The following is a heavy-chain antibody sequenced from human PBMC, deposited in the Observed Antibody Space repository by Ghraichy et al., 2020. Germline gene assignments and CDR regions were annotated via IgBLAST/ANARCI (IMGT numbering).Heavy chain of an antibody. CDR2: IYYSGST. V-gene: IGHV4-31*03. Sequence: SETLSLTCTVSGGSISSGGYYWSWIRQHPGKGLEWIGYIYYSGSTYYNPSLKSRVTISVDTSKNQFSLKLSSVTAADTAVYYCARLRGRGELLIYYFDYWGQGTLVTVSS. J-gene: IGHJ4*02. D-gene: IGHD1-26*01. CDR3: ARLRGRGELLIYYFDY. CDR1: GGSISSGGYY.